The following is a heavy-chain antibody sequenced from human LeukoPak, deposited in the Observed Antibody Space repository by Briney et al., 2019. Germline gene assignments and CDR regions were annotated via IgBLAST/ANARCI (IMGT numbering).Heavy chain of an antibody. Sequence: GASVKVSCKASGGTFSSYAISWVRQAPGQGLEWMGGIIPIFGTANYAQKFQGRVTITADESTSTAYMELSSLRSEDTAVYYCARDDIVVVPAANYYYGMDVWGQGTTVTVSS. V-gene: IGHV1-69*01. CDR2: IIPIFGTA. J-gene: IGHJ6*02. D-gene: IGHD2-2*01. CDR1: GGTFSSYA. CDR3: ARDDIVVVPAANYYYGMDV.